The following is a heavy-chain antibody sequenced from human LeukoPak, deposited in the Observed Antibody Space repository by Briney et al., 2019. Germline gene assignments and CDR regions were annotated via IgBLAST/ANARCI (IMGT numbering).Heavy chain of an antibody. CDR1: GFTFSDSF. V-gene: IGHV3-11*04. J-gene: IGHJ4*02. CDR2: INGSGSNL. CDR3: ARRDYDSYFDY. D-gene: IGHD4-17*01. Sequence: GGSLRLSCAASGFTFSDSFMSWIRQAPGKGLEWLAYINGSGSNLYYADAVRGRFTISRDNAKNSLYLQMNSLRAEDTAVYFCARRDYDSYFDYWGQGALVTVSS.